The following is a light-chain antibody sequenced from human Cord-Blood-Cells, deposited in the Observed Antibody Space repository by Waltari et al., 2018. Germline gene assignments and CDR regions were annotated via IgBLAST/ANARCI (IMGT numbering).Light chain of an antibody. J-gene: IGLJ3*02. CDR2: RNN. CDR1: SSNLGSNY. CDR3: AAWDDSLSGWV. V-gene: IGLV1-47*01. Sequence: QSVLTQPPSASGTPGQRVTISCSGSSSNLGSNYVYWYQQLPGTAPKRLIYRNNQWPSGVPDRFSGSKSGTSASLAISGLRSEDEADYYCAAWDDSLSGWVFGGGTKLTVL.